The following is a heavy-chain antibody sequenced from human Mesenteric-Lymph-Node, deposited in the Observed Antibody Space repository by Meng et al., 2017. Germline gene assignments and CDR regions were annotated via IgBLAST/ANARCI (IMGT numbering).Heavy chain of an antibody. J-gene: IGHJ4*02. V-gene: IGHV3-48*03. CDR2: STHTGGFV. CDR1: GFVFSNYE. Sequence: GESLKISCVASGFVFSNYEMNWVRQAPGRGLEWISYSTHTGGFVLYADSVKGRFTMSRDNAKNSLYLQMNSLRAEDTALYFCARYPTVAPVGQFDYWGRGTLVTVSS. CDR3: ARYPTVAPVGQFDY. D-gene: IGHD2-2*01.